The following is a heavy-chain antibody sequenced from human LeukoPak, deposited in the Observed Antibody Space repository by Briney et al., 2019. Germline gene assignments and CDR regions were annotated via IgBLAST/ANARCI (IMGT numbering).Heavy chain of an antibody. CDR1: GFTFDDYA. J-gene: IGHJ5*02. V-gene: IGHV3-9*01. CDR2: ISWNSGSI. CDR3: AKATSQQLVQYWFDP. D-gene: IGHD6-13*01. Sequence: GGSLRLSCAASGFTFDDYAMHWVRQAPGKGLEWVSGISWNSGSIGYADSVKGRFTISRDNAKNSLYLQMNSLRAEDTALYYCAKATSQQLVQYWFDPWGQGTLVTVSS.